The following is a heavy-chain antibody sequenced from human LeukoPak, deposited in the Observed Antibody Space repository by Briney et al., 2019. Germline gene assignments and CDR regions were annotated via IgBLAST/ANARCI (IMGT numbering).Heavy chain of an antibody. CDR3: AYIRTGYSSGWYAD. Sequence: ASVKVSCKASGGTFSSYAISWVRQAPGQGLEWMGGIIPIFGTANYAQKFQGRVTIAADKSTSTAYMELSSLRSEDTAVYYCAYIRTGYSSGWYADWGQGTLVTVSS. CDR1: GGTFSSYA. CDR2: IIPIFGTA. J-gene: IGHJ4*02. D-gene: IGHD6-19*01. V-gene: IGHV1-69*06.